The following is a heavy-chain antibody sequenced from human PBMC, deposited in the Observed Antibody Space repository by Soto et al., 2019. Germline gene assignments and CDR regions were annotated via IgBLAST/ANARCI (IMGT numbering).Heavy chain of an antibody. CDR1: GFTFSDYY. J-gene: IGHJ5*02. CDR2: ISSSGSTI. CDR3: ARESSRYFDWLEEVVGWFDP. V-gene: IGHV3-11*01. D-gene: IGHD3-9*01. Sequence: GGSLRLSCAASGFTFSDYYMCWIRQAPGKGLEWVSYISSSGSTIYYADSVKGRFTISRDNAKNSLYLQMNSLRAEDTAVYYCARESSRYFDWLEEVVGWFDPWGQGTLVTVSS.